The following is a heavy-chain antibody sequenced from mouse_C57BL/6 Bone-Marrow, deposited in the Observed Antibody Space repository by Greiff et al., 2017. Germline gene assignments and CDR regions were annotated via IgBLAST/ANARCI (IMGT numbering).Heavy chain of an antibody. CDR2: IDPENGDT. V-gene: IGHV14-4*01. CDR1: GFNIKDDY. CDR3: TPAYYSNYWYFDV. D-gene: IGHD2-5*01. Sequence: EVKLQESGAELVRPGASVKLSCTASGFNIKDDYMHWVKQRPEQGLEWIGWIDPENGDTEYASKFQGKATITADTSSNTAYLQLSSLTSEDTAVYYCTPAYYSNYWYFDVWGTGTTVTVSS. J-gene: IGHJ1*03.